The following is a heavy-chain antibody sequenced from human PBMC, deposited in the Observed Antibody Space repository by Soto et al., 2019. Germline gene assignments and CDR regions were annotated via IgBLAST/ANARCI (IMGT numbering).Heavy chain of an antibody. V-gene: IGHV3-33*01. CDR2: IWYDGSKT. CDR1: GFAFSGYG. CDR3: VRDPATVTSYFDY. J-gene: IGHJ4*02. Sequence: GGSLRLSCAASGFAFSGYGMHWVRQAPGKGLEWVALIWYDGSKTYHADSVKGRFTISRDDSKSTLFLQMNSLRVDDTAVYYCVRDPATVTSYFDYWVQGSLVTVSS. D-gene: IGHD4-17*01.